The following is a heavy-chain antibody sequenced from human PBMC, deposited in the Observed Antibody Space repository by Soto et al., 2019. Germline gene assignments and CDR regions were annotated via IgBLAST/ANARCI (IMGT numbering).Heavy chain of an antibody. J-gene: IGHJ6*02. D-gene: IGHD3-10*01. CDR2: IKSKTDGGTT. V-gene: IGHV3-15*07. Sequence: GGSLRLSCAASGFTFSNAWMNWVRQAPGKGLEWVGRIKSKTDGGTTDYAAPVKGRFTISRDDSKNTLYLQMNSLKTVDTAVYYCTTDPYSITMVRGVISYYYYGMDVWGQGTTVTVSS. CDR3: TTDPYSITMVRGVISYYYYGMDV. CDR1: GFTFSNAW.